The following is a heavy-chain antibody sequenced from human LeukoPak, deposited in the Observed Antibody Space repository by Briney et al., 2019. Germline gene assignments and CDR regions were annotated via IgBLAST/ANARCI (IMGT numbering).Heavy chain of an antibody. CDR3: ARGFQLDYYGSGSPLDY. CDR1: GGSISSSNW. V-gene: IGHV4-4*02. D-gene: IGHD3-10*01. CDR2: IYHSGST. Sequence: PSGTLSLTCAVSGGSISSSNWWSWVRQPPGKGLEWIGEIYHSGSTNYNPSLKSRVTISVDKSKNQFSLKLSSVTAADTAVYYCARGFQLDYYGSGSPLDYWGQGTLVTVSS. J-gene: IGHJ4*02.